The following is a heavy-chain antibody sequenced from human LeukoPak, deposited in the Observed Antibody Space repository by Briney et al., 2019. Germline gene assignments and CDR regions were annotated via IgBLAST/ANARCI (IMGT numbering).Heavy chain of an antibody. CDR2: ISYDGSNK. Sequence: GGSLRLSCVASGFVFSSYAMHWVRQAPGKGLEWVAVISYDGSNKYYADSVKGRFTISRDNSKNTLYLQMNSLRAEDTAVYYCAGLTNALDYWGQGTLVTVSS. CDR1: GFVFSSYA. V-gene: IGHV3-30*04. J-gene: IGHJ4*02. CDR3: AGLTNALDY.